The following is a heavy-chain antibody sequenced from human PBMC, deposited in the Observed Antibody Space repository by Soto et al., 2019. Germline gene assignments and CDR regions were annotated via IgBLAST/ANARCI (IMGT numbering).Heavy chain of an antibody. V-gene: IGHV3-23*01. J-gene: IGHJ4*02. CDR3: AKALGIMRSRTKALDY. Sequence: GGSLRLSCAASGFTFSSYAMSWVRQAPGKGLEWVSAISGSGGSTYYADSVKVRFTISRDNSNNTLYLQMNSLRAEDTFVYYCAKALGIMRSRTKALDYWGQGTLVTVSS. CDR2: ISGSGGST. D-gene: IGHD7-27*01. CDR1: GFTFSSYA.